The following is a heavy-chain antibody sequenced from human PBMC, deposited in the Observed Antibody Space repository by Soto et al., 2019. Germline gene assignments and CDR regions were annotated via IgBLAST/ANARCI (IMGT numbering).Heavy chain of an antibody. J-gene: IGHJ1*01. V-gene: IGHV4-30-4*01. CDR1: GDSISSADYY. Sequence: SETLSLTCTVSGDSISSADYYWSWIRQTPGKGLEWIGHIFYSGTTYYNPSLKSRLTISIDTAGNQFSLKVSSVTVADTAVYYCARDLDGLHDDTSGPFPRPGWGQGTLVTVSS. CDR3: ARDLDGLHDDTSGPFPRPG. CDR2: IFYSGTT. D-gene: IGHD3-22*01.